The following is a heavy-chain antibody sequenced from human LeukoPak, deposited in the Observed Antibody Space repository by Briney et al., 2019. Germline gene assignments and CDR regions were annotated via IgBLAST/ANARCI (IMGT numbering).Heavy chain of an antibody. CDR1: GGTFSSYA. V-gene: IGHV1-69*13. CDR2: IIPIFGTA. J-gene: IGHJ4*02. CDR3: ARDGYDSSGYYYYFDY. D-gene: IGHD3-22*01. Sequence: SVKVSCKASGGTFSSYAISWVRQAPGQGLEWMGGIIPIFGTANYAQKFQGRVTITADESTSTAYMELSSLRSEDTAVYYCARDGYDSSGYYYYFDYWGQGTLVTVSS.